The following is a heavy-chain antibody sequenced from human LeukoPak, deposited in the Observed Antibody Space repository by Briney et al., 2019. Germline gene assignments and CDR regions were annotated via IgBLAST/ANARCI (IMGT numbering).Heavy chain of an antibody. CDR3: ARGLSNSI. CDR1: GGSFSGYY. D-gene: IGHD2/OR15-2a*01. J-gene: IGHJ4*02. V-gene: IGHV4-34*01. Sequence: SETLSLTCAVYGGSFSGYYWSWIRQPPGKGLEWIGEINHSGSTNYNPSLESRVTISVDTSKNQFSLKLSSVTAADTAVYYCARGLSNSIWGQGTLVTVSS. CDR2: INHSGST.